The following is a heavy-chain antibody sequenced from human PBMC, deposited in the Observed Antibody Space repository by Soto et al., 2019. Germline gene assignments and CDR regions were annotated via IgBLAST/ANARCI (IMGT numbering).Heavy chain of an antibody. V-gene: IGHV4-30-2*01. CDR1: GGSISSGGYS. J-gene: IGHJ5*02. CDR2: IYHSGST. CDR3: ARVVGAFFGRYCSGGSCYSGVSFDP. D-gene: IGHD2-15*01. Sequence: QLQLQESGSGLVKPSQTLSLTCAVSGGSISSGGYSWSWIRQPPGKGLEWIGYIYHSGSTYYNPSLKSRVTISVDRSKNQFSLKLSSVTAADTAVYYCARVVGAFFGRYCSGGSCYSGVSFDPWGQGTLVTVSS.